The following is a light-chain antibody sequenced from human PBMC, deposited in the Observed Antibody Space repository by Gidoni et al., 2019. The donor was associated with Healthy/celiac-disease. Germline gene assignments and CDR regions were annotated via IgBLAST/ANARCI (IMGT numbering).Light chain of an antibody. Sequence: DIPMTQSPSTLSASVGDRVTITCRASQSISSWLAWYQQKPGKAPKLLIYKASSLESGVPSRFSGSGSGTEFTLTISSLQPDDCATYYSQQYNSYSAFGQGTKLEIK. CDR1: QSISSW. CDR3: QQYNSYSA. CDR2: KAS. V-gene: IGKV1-5*03. J-gene: IGKJ2*01.